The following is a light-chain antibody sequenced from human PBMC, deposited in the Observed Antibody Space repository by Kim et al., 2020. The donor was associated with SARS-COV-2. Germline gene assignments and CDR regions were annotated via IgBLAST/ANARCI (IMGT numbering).Light chain of an antibody. CDR3: LQYDDLPYT. CDR2: DSS. Sequence: SASVGDTVTITCHASPDIAHFLNWYQQRPGKPPKLLISDSSNLEAGVPSRFSGSGSGTLFTFTITGLQPEDIATYYCLQYDDLPYTFGQGTKLEI. V-gene: IGKV1-33*01. J-gene: IGKJ2*01. CDR1: PDIAHF.